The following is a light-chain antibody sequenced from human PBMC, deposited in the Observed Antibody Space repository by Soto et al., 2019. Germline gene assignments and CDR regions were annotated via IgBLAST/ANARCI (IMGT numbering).Light chain of an antibody. CDR2: DAS. V-gene: IGKV1-5*01. CDR1: QSVNKW. Sequence: DIQMTQSPSTLSASVGDRVTITCRASQSVNKWLAWYQQKPGRAPKLVIYDASTLQTSVTSTFSGSGSGTELTLTICSLQPDDFGTYYCQQYQSWPYTFGQGTKLEIK. CDR3: QQYQSWPYT. J-gene: IGKJ2*01.